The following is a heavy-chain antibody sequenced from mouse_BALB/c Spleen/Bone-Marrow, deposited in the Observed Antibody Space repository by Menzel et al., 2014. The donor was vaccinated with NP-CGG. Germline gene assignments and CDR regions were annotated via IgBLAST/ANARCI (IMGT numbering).Heavy chain of an antibody. CDR3: ARDRNFGSSWYFDV. J-gene: IGHJ1*01. Sequence: EVKVVDSGGGLVQPGGSLRLSCATSGFTFXDYYMSWVRQPPGKALEWLGLIRNKANGYTTEYSTSMKGRFTISRDNSQSILYLQMNILRAEDSATYYCARDRNFGSSWYFDVWGAGTTVTVSS. CDR2: IRNKANGYTT. CDR1: GFTFXDYY. V-gene: IGHV7-3*02. D-gene: IGHD1-1*01.